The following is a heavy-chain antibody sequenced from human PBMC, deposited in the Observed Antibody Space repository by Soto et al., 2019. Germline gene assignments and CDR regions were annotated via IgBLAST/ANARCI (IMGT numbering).Heavy chain of an antibody. CDR2: IYHSGST. CDR3: ARHAMVRGVTDY. V-gene: IGHV4-30-2*01. CDR1: GGSIGSGGYS. D-gene: IGHD3-10*01. J-gene: IGHJ4*02. Sequence: SETLSLTCAVSGGSIGSGGYSWSWIRQPPGKDLEWIGYIYHSGSTYYNPSLKSRVTISVDRSKNQFSLKLSSVTAADTAVYYCARHAMVRGVTDYWGQGTLVTVSS.